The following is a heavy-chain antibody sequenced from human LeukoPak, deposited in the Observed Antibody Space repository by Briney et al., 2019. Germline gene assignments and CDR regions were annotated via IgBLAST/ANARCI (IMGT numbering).Heavy chain of an antibody. Sequence: PGGSLRLSCAASGFTLRSYAMSWVRQAPGKGLEWVSGISGSSSHTKDADFVRGRFTIYRDNSRNTLFLQLNSLTAEDTAVYYCAKEHDYTNAAPEWGFDSWGQGSLVIVSS. CDR1: GFTLRSYA. D-gene: IGHD2-2*02. CDR3: AKEHDYTNAAPEWGFDS. J-gene: IGHJ4*02. CDR2: ISGSSSHT. V-gene: IGHV3-23*01.